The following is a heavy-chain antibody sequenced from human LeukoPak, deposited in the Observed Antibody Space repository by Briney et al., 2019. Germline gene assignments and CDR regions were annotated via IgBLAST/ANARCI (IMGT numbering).Heavy chain of an antibody. J-gene: IGHJ4*02. V-gene: IGHV3-21*01. D-gene: IGHD6-13*01. CDR1: GFTFIRYS. CDR2: ISISSNYI. CDR3: ATNPAAGPD. Sequence: GGSLRLSCAASGFTFIRYSMNWVRQAPGKGLEWVSSISISSNYIYYPDSLKGRFTISRDNAKNSLYLQINSLRAEDTAVYYCATNPAAGPDWGQGTLVTVSS.